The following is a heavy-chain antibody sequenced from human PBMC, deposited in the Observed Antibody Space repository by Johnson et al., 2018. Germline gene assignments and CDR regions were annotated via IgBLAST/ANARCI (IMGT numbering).Heavy chain of an antibody. CDR2: VCGSGDST. J-gene: IGHJ3*02. CDR1: GFTFSSYG. Sequence: EQLVQSGGGLEQPGGSLRLSCAASGFTFSSYGMSWVRQAPGKGLEWVSGVCGSGDSTYSADSVKGRFTVSRDNSKNTMYVQMNSLRVEDTAIYYGARGDRLDAFHMWGQGTMVTVSS. CDR3: ARGDRLDAFHM. V-gene: IGHV3-23*04.